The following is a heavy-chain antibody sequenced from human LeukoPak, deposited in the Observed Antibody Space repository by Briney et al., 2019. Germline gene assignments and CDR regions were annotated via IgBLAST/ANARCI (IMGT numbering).Heavy chain of an antibody. Sequence: SQTLSLTCAIYGDSVSRNDAAWNWIRQSPSRGLEWLGRTHYGSGWINGYAVSLGSRIVVSADTSKNQFSLQLNSVTPEDTAVYYCARGRRVYYGMDVWGQGTTVTVSS. CDR3: ARGRRVYYGMDV. V-gene: IGHV6-1*01. CDR1: GDSVSRNDAA. D-gene: IGHD6-6*01. CDR2: THYGSGWIN. J-gene: IGHJ6*02.